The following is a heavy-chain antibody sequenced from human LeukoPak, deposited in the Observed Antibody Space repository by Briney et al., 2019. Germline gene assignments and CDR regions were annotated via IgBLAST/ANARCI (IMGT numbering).Heavy chain of an antibody. V-gene: IGHV5-51*01. CDR1: GYSFTTYW. CDR2: IYPGDSDT. D-gene: IGHD6-19*01. CDR3: ARHGVSSGWYIDY. Sequence: GESLKISCKGSGYSFTTYWIGWVRQMPGKGLEWMGIIYPGDSDTRYSPSFQGQVTISADKSISTAYLQWSSLKASDTAMYYCARHGVSSGWYIDYWGQGTLVTVSS. J-gene: IGHJ4*02.